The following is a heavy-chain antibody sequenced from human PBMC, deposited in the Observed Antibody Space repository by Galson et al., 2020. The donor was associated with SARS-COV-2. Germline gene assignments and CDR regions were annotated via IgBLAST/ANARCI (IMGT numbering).Heavy chain of an antibody. J-gene: IGHJ4*02. CDR2: ISGSGGST. CDR1: GFTFSSYA. V-gene: IGHV3-23*01. D-gene: IGHD3-3*01. CDR3: AKDMAEGITIFGVVIINRAFDY. Sequence: GGSLRLSCAASGFTFSSYAMSWVRQAPGKGLEWVSAISGSGGSTYYADSVKARFTISRDNSKNTLYLQMNSLRAEDTAVYYCAKDMAEGITIFGVVIINRAFDYWGQGTLVTVSS.